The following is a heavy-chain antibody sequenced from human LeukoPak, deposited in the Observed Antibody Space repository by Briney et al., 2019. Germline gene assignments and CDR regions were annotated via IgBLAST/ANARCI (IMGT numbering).Heavy chain of an antibody. J-gene: IGHJ6*03. Sequence: PSETLSLTCTVSGGSGSSDSWIWIRQPPGQGLEWIGCISYSGSTSYNPSLKSRVTISVDPSKSQLSLKLRSVTAADTAVYYCAQRTRPFSYPYGDAYYSTTWTSGAKGPQSSSP. V-gene: IGHV4-59*02. D-gene: IGHD3-10*01. CDR3: AQRTRPFSYPYGDAYYSTTWTS. CDR2: ISYSGST. CDR1: GGSGSSDS.